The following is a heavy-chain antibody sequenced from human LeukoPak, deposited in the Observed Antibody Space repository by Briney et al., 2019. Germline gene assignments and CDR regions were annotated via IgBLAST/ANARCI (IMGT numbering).Heavy chain of an antibody. Sequence: SVKVSCKASGGTFSSYAISWVRQAPGQGLEWMGGIIPIFGTANYAQKFQGRVTITADESTSTAYMELRSLRSDDTAVYYCARDRQLWGGNYNWFDPWGQGTLVTVSS. CDR1: GGTFSSYA. V-gene: IGHV1-69*01. D-gene: IGHD4-23*01. CDR3: ARDRQLWGGNYNWFDP. J-gene: IGHJ5*02. CDR2: IIPIFGTA.